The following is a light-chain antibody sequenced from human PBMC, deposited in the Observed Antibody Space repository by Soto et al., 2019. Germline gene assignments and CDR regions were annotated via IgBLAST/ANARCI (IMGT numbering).Light chain of an antibody. J-gene: IGLJ1*01. CDR2: EGS. CDR1: SSDVGSYKI. CDR3: CSYAGSSTLYV. V-gene: IGLV2-23*01. Sequence: QSVLTQPASVSGSPGQAITISCTGTSSDVGSYKIVSWYQQHPGKAPKLMIYEGSKRPSGVSNRFSGSKSGNTASLTISGLQAEDEADYYCCSYAGSSTLYVFGTGTQLTVL.